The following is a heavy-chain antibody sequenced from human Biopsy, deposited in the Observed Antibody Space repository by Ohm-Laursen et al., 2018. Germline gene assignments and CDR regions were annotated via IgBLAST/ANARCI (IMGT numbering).Heavy chain of an antibody. V-gene: IGHV1-2*02. CDR1: GYTFTAFS. Sequence: VASVKVSCKSSGYTFTAFSVHWLRQAPGQGLEWMGWINPKSGDTDYPQNFQGRVSMTRDTSISTAYMDLSRLRSDDTAVYYCARGRRHCSGTCSRWYFDLWGRGTLVTVSS. D-gene: IGHD2-2*01. CDR2: INPKSGDT. CDR3: ARGRRHCSGTCSRWYFDL. J-gene: IGHJ2*01.